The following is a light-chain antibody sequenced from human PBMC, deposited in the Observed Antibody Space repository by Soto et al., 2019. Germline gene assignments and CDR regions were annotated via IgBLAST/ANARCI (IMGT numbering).Light chain of an antibody. Sequence: EIVMTQSPATLSVSPGERATLSCRASEGISNDLAWYQQKPGQAPRLLIYDASTRATGIPARFSGTVSGTEFTLTVSSLEPEDFAVYYCQQRSNWLTFGGGTKVDIK. V-gene: IGKV3D-11*01. CDR2: DAS. CDR1: EGISND. CDR3: QQRSNWLT. J-gene: IGKJ4*01.